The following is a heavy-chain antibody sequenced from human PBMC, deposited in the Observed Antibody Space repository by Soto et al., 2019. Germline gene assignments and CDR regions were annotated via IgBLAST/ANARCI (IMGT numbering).Heavy chain of an antibody. J-gene: IGHJ4*02. V-gene: IGHV4-34*01. Sequence: SETLSLTCAVYGGSFSGYYWSWIRQPPGKGLEWIGEINHSGSTNYNPSLKSRVTISVDTSKNQFSLKLSSVTAADTAVYYCARRSRIAAAGTSKTQRREYYFDYWGQGTLVTVSS. CDR2: INHSGST. CDR1: GGSFSGYY. D-gene: IGHD6-13*01. CDR3: ARRSRIAAAGTSKTQRREYYFDY.